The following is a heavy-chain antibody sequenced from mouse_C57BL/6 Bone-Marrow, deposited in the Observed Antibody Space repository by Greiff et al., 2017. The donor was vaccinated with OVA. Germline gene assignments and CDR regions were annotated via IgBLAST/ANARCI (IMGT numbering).Heavy chain of an antibody. J-gene: IGHJ2*01. CDR2: IDPSDSYT. Sequence: QVQLQQSGAELVRPGTSVKLSCKASGYTFTSYWMHWVKQRPGQGLEWIGVIDPSDSYTNYNQKFKGKATLTVDTSSSTAYMQLSSLTSEDSAVYYCARGNYSNYLYWGQGTTLTVSS. CDR3: ARGNYSNYLY. CDR1: GYTFTSYW. D-gene: IGHD2-5*01. V-gene: IGHV1-59*01.